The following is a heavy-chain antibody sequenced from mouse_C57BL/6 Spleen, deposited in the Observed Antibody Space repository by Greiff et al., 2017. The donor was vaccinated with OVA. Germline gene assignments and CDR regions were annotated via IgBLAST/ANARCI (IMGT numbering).Heavy chain of an antibody. J-gene: IGHJ2*01. CDR1: GISITTGNYR. CDR3: ARDRGYDEGFDY. D-gene: IGHD2-2*01. Sequence: EVQLQQSGPGLVKPSQTVFLTCTVTGISITTGNYRWSWIRQFPGNKLEWIGYIYYSGTITYNPSLTSRTTITRDTPKNQFFLEMNSVEAEDTATYYCARDRGYDEGFDYWGQGTTLTVSS. CDR2: IYYSGTI. V-gene: IGHV3-5*01.